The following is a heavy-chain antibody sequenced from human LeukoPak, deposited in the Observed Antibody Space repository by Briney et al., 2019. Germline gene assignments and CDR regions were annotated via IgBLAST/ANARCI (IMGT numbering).Heavy chain of an antibody. Sequence: GGSLRLSCAASGFTFSSYWMSWVRQAPGKGLEWVANIKQNGSEKYYVDSVKGRFTISRDNAKNSLYLQMNSLRAEDTAVYYCARFALGPIAVAPYFDYWGQGTLVTVSS. J-gene: IGHJ4*02. CDR2: IKQNGSEK. CDR1: GFTFSSYW. D-gene: IGHD6-19*01. CDR3: ARFALGPIAVAPYFDY. V-gene: IGHV3-7*01.